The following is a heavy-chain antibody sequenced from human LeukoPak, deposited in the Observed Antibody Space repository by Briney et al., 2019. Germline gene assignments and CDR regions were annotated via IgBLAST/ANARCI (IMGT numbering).Heavy chain of an antibody. CDR1: GYTFTGYF. J-gene: IGHJ4*02. D-gene: IGHD3-16*01. V-gene: IGHV1-2*02. Sequence: ASVRVSCKASGYTFTGYFIHWVRQAPGQGLEWMGWINPNSGDTNYAQKFQGRVSMTRDTSTRTAYLEVSSLRSDDTAVYYCARVWDLRERPFDYWGQGTLSPSPQ. CDR2: INPNSGDT. CDR3: ARVWDLRERPFDY.